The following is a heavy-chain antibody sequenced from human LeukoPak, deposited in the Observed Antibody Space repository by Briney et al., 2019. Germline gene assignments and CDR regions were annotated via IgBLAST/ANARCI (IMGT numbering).Heavy chain of an antibody. J-gene: IGHJ5*01. CDR2: MWSDGSNR. CDR3: AKDAQRGFDYSNSLES. Sequence: PGGSLTLSCSTSGFTFSHFGMHWVRQAPGKGLEWVAFMWSDGSNRYYGDSVKGRFTIPRDNSENSVYLHMNNLRVEDTAVYYCAKDAQRGFDYSNSLESWGQGTLVIVSS. CDR1: GFTFSHFG. D-gene: IGHD4-11*01. V-gene: IGHV3-30*02.